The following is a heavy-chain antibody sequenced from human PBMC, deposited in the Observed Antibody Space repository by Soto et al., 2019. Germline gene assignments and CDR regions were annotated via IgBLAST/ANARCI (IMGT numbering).Heavy chain of an antibody. Sequence: EVQLVESGGGLVQPGRSLRLSCAASGFTFDDYAMHWVRQAPGKGLEWVSGISWNSGSIGYADSVKGRFTISRDNAKNSLHLQMNSLRAEDTALYYCAKGTPGIAAVLPIVDDYWGQGTLVTVSS. V-gene: IGHV3-9*01. CDR2: ISWNSGSI. CDR3: AKGTPGIAAVLPIVDDY. J-gene: IGHJ4*02. D-gene: IGHD6-13*01. CDR1: GFTFDDYA.